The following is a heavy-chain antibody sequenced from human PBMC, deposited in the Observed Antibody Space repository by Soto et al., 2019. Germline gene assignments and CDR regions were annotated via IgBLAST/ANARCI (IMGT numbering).Heavy chain of an antibody. Sequence: EVQLLESGGGLVQPGGSLRLSCAASAFTFSSYAMCWVRQAPGKGLEWVSTISGSGGTTYYADSVKGRFTISRDNSKNPLTLQMNSLRAEETAIYFWAEGAYRARWRNWFYPWGQGTLVTRSS. CDR3: AEGAYRARWRNWFYP. D-gene: IGHD2-15*01. CDR2: ISGSGGTT. V-gene: IGHV3-23*01. J-gene: IGHJ5*02. CDR1: AFTFSSYA.